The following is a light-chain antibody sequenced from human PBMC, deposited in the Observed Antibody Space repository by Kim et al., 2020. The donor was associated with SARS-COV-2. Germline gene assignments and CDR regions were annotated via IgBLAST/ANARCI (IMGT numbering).Light chain of an antibody. V-gene: IGLV3-1*01. Sequence: VSPGQTATITCSGHKLGDKFAFWYQQRPGQSPRLVIYRDDQRPSVIPERFSGSNSEKTATLTITGTQALDEAVYYCQAWDSSSEWVFGGGTKLTVL. CDR1: KLGDKF. CDR3: QAWDSSSEWV. J-gene: IGLJ3*02. CDR2: RDD.